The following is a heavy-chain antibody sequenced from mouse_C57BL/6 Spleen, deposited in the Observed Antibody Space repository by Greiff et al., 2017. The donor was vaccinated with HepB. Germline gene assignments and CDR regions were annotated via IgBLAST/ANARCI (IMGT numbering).Heavy chain of an antibody. CDR2: INPNNGGT. J-gene: IGHJ1*03. D-gene: IGHD6-1*01. Sequence: EVQLQQSGPELVKPGASVKISCKASGYTFTDYYMNWVKQSHGKSLEWIGDINPNNGGTSYNQKFKGKATLTVDKSSSTAYMELRSLTSEDSAVYYCARGSLFDVWGTGTTVTVSS. CDR3: ARGSLFDV. V-gene: IGHV1-26*01. CDR1: GYTFTDYY.